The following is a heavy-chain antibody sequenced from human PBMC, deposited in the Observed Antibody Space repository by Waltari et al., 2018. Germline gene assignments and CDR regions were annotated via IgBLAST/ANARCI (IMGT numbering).Heavy chain of an antibody. CDR2: IKSDGSST. CDR3: ASLFSDSSGYFL. CDR1: GFTFSSYW. Sequence: EVQLVESGGGLVQPGGSLRLSCAASGFTFSSYWMHWVRQAPGKGLVWVSRIKSDGSSTSYADSVKGRFTISRDNAKNTLNLQMNSLRAEDTAVYYCASLFSDSSGYFLWGQGTLVTVSS. J-gene: IGHJ4*02. V-gene: IGHV3-74*01. D-gene: IGHD3-22*01.